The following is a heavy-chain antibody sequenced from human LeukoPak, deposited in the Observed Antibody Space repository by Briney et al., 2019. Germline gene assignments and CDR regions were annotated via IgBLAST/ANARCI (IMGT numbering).Heavy chain of an antibody. CDR1: GFTFSSYG. CDR2: IWYDGSNK. V-gene: IGHV3-33*01. D-gene: IGHD2-2*01. CDR3: ARENCSSTSCYDDYYYGMDV. J-gene: IGHJ6*02. Sequence: PGRSLRLSCAASGFTFSSYGMHWVRQAPGKGLEWVAVIWYDGSNKYYADSVKGRFTISRDNSKNTLYLQMNSQRAEDTAVYYCARENCSSTSCYDDYYYGMDVWGQGTTVTVSS.